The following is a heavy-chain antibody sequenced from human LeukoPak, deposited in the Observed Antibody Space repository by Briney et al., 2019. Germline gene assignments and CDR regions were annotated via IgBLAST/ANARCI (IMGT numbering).Heavy chain of an antibody. CDR3: AKDSSSWPGD. J-gene: IGHJ4*02. CDR2: ISGSGGRT. Sequence: PGGSLRLSCAASGFTFSSDAMSWVRQAPGKGLEWGSAISGSGGRTYYADSVKGRVTISRDNSKTTLYLQMNSLRAEDTAVYYCAKDSSSWPGDWGQGTLVTVSS. D-gene: IGHD6-13*01. CDR1: GFTFSSDA. V-gene: IGHV3-23*01.